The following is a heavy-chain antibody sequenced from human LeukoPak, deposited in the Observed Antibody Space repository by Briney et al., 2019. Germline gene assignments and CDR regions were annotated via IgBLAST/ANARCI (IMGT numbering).Heavy chain of an antibody. CDR2: INHSGST. CDR1: GGSFSGYY. D-gene: IGHD1-26*01. V-gene: IGHV4-34*01. J-gene: IGHJ2*01. CDR3: ARADRKWEPSYWYFDL. Sequence: SETLSLTCAVYGGSFSGYYWSWIRQPPGKGLEWIGEINHSGSTNYNPSLKSRVTISVDTSKNQFSLKLSSVTAADTAVYYCARADRKWEPSYWYFDLWGRGTLVTVSS.